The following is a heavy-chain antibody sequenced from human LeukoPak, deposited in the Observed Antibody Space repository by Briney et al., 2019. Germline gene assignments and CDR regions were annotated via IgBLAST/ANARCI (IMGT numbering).Heavy chain of an antibody. CDR3: ARGAYYDSSGDYYYYYGMDV. D-gene: IGHD3-22*01. V-gene: IGHV1-69*04. Sequence: SVKVSCKASGGTFRSYAISWVRQAPGQGLEWMGRIIPILGIANYAQKFQGRVTITADKSTSTAYMELSSLRSEDTAVYYCARGAYYDSSGDYYYYYGMDVWGQGTTVTVSS. J-gene: IGHJ6*02. CDR2: IIPILGIA. CDR1: GGTFRSYA.